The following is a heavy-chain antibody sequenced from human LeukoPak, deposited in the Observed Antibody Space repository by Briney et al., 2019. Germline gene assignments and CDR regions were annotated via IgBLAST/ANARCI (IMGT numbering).Heavy chain of an antibody. CDR3: AKEQNDYGDYKGILDY. V-gene: IGHV3-9*03. Sequence: GGSLRLSCAASGFTFDDYAMHWVRQAPGKGLEGVSGISWNSGSIGYADSVKGRFTISRDNAKNSLYLQMNSLRAEDMALYYCAKEQNDYGDYKGILDYWGQGTLVTVSS. CDR1: GFTFDDYA. D-gene: IGHD4-17*01. J-gene: IGHJ4*02. CDR2: ISWNSGSI.